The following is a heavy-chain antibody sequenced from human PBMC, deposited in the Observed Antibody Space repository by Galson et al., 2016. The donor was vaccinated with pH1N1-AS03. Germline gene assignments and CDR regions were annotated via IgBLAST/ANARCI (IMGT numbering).Heavy chain of an antibody. CDR1: GGSITSYS. D-gene: IGHD2-21*01. V-gene: IGHV4-59*08. CDR3: GRHLRNSYSMDV. J-gene: IGHJ6*02. Sequence: SETLSLTCTVSGGSITSYSWTWIRQPPGTGLEWIGPIYYTGDIIYTPTLRSRVTISVDTPKNQLSLSLSSVTAADTAVYYCGRHLRNSYSMDVWGQGTTVTVSS. CDR2: IYYTGDI.